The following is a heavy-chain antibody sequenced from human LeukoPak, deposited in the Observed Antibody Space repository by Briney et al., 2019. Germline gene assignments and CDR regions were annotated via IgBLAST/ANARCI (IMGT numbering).Heavy chain of an antibody. CDR3: VRWADTPLDY. V-gene: IGHV1-8*01. D-gene: IGHD5-18*01. CDR2: MKPNNGKT. CDR1: GYSFTSHD. J-gene: IGHJ4*02. Sequence: GASVNVSCKASGYSFTSHDINWVRQATGQRREWMGWMKPNNGKTGYAQKFQGRVTMTSDTSISTAYMELSSLKSEDTAVYYCVRWADTPLDYWGQGPLVSVSS.